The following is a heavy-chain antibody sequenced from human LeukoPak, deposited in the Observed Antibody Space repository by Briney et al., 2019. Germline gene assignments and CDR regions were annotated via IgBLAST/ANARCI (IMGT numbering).Heavy chain of an antibody. Sequence: ASVKVSCKASGYTFTSYGISWVRQAPGQGLEWMGWISAYNGNTNYAQKLQGRVTMTTDTSTSTAYMELRSLRSEDTAVYYCARGRFVVVVAATRRREYYFDYWGQGTLVTVSS. CDR1: GYTFTSYG. J-gene: IGHJ4*02. D-gene: IGHD2-15*01. CDR3: ARGRFVVVVAATRRREYYFDY. CDR2: ISAYNGNT. V-gene: IGHV1-18*01.